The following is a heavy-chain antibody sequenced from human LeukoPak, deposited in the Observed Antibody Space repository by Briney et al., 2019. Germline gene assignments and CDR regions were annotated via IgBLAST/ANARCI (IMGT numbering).Heavy chain of an antibody. D-gene: IGHD6-13*01. CDR2: VYSSGDT. CDR1: GGSISSYY. J-gene: IGHJ3*02. V-gene: IGHV4-59*08. CDR3: ARKGGILDAFDI. Sequence: SETLSLTCTVSGGSISSYYWSWIRQPPGKGLEWIASVYSSGDTFYNPSLKSRVTISVESSKNQFSLKLNSVTAADTAVYYCARKGGILDAFDIWGQGTMVTVSS.